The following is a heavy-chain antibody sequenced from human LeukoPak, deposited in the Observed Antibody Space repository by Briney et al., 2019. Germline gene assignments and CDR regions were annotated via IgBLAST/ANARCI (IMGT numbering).Heavy chain of an antibody. CDR3: ARDPNYYYDSSGYPT. D-gene: IGHD3-22*01. Sequence: PSETLSLTCTVSGGSISSGCYYWSWIRQHPGKGLEWIGYIYYSGSTYYNPSLKSRVTISVDTSKNQFSLKLSSVTAADTAVYYCARDPNYYYDSSGYPTWGQGTLVTVSS. CDR2: IYYSGST. J-gene: IGHJ5*02. V-gene: IGHV4-31*03. CDR1: GGSISSGCYY.